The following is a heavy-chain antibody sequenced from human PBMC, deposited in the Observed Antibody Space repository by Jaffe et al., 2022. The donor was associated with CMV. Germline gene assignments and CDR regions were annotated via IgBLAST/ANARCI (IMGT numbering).Heavy chain of an antibody. J-gene: IGHJ4*02. D-gene: IGHD2-15*01. Sequence: EVQLVESGGGMVQPGRSLRLACTASGFTFGDYTMGWVRQAPGKGLEWVAFIRSKAYGGTTEYAASVKGRFTMSRDDSKTIAYLQMNSLKTEDTAVYYCTRVTLLAPDYWGQGTLVTVSS. CDR2: IRSKAYGGTT. V-gene: IGHV3-49*04. CDR3: TRVTLLAPDY. CDR1: GFTFGDYT.